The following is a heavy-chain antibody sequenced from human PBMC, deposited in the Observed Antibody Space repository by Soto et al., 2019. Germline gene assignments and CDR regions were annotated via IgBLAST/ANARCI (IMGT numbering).Heavy chain of an antibody. CDR2: IIPIFGTA. Sequence: ASVKVSCKASGGTFSSYAISWVRQAPGQGLEWMGGIIPIFGTANYAQKFQGRVTITADESTSTAYMELSSLRSEDTAVYYCASATYYYDSSGYYYPDRYYYYGMDVWGQGTTVTVSS. J-gene: IGHJ6*02. CDR3: ASATYYYDSSGYYYPDRYYYYGMDV. V-gene: IGHV1-69*13. CDR1: GGTFSSYA. D-gene: IGHD3-22*01.